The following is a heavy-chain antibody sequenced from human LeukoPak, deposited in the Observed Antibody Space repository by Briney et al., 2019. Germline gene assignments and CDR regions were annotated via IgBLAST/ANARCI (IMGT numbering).Heavy chain of an antibody. D-gene: IGHD7-27*01. CDR2: IPASGGST. V-gene: IGHV3-23*01. J-gene: IGHJ6*03. CDR3: ARDILYTGDLDYSYYYMYV. Sequence: PGGSLRLSCVASGFTFSSNVMIWVRQAPGKGLEWVSSIPASGGSTYYADSVKGRFTISRDNSKNTLYLQMNNLRAEDTAVYYCARDILYTGDLDYSYYYMYVWGKGTTVTVSS. CDR1: GFTFSSNV.